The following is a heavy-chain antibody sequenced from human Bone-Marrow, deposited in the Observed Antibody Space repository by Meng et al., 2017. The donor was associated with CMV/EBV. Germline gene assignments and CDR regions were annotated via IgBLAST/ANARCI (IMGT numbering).Heavy chain of an antibody. V-gene: IGHV3-7*01. CDR3: ARERSGYYFDP. J-gene: IGHJ5*02. CDR2: IKQDGSEK. Sequence: GESLKISCAASGFTFSSYWMSWVRQAPGKGLEWVANIKQDGSEKYYVDSVKGRFTISRDNAKNSLYLQMNSLRAEDTAVYYCARERSGYYFDPWGQGTLVPVSS. CDR1: GFTFSSYW. D-gene: IGHD3-3*01.